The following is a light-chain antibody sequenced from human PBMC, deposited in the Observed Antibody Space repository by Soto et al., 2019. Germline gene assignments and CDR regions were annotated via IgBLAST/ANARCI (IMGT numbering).Light chain of an antibody. CDR3: QHRNNRPFS. CDR2: XXX. Sequence: EIVLTQSPATLSLSPGQRATLSCRASQSVSSYLAWYQXXPXXXXXXXXXXXXNRATGIPARFSGSGYGTDFTLTISRLEPEDFAVYYCQHRNNRPFSCGPGTKVAI. J-gene: IGKJ3*01. CDR1: QSVSSY. V-gene: IGKV3-11*01.